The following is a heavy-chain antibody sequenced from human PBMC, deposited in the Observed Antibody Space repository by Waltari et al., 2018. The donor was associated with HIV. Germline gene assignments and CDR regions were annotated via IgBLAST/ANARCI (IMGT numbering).Heavy chain of an antibody. CDR1: GGAIRSGSYY. Sequence: QVQLQESGPGLVKPSQTLSLTCPVSGGAIRSGSYYWSWIRQPAGKGLELIGRIYTSGSTNYNPSLKSRVTISVDTSKNQFSLKLRSGTAADTAVYYCARAYYDFWSGTGSSGNWFDPWGQGTLVTVSS. V-gene: IGHV4-61*02. D-gene: IGHD3-3*01. J-gene: IGHJ5*02. CDR2: IYTSGST. CDR3: ARAYYDFWSGTGSSGNWFDP.